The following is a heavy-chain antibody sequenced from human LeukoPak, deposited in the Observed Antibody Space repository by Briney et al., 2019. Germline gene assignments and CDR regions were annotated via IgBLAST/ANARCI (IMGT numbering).Heavy chain of an antibody. D-gene: IGHD1-26*01. V-gene: IGHV3-23*03. CDR3: AKGEGGTYFNYCFDY. Sequence: PGGSLRLSCTASGFTFSGYAMIWVRQAPGKGLEWVSILHNDAQTSYYADSVKGRFTMSRDNSKNTLYLEMNSLTVEDTAVYYCAKGEGGTYFNYCFDYWGQGTLVTVSS. CDR1: GFTFSGYA. CDR2: LHNDAQTS. J-gene: IGHJ4*02.